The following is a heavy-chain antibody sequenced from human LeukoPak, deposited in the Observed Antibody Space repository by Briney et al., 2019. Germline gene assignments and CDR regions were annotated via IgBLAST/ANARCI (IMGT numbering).Heavy chain of an antibody. Sequence: SVKVSCKASGGTFSSYAISWVRQTPGQGLEWMGRIIPILGIANYAQKFQGRVTITAGKSTSTAYMELSSLRSEDTAVYYCARAYSSSSYHYYGMDVWGQGTTVTVSS. V-gene: IGHV1-69*04. CDR3: ARAYSSSSYHYYGMDV. CDR2: IIPILGIA. CDR1: GGTFSSYA. D-gene: IGHD6-6*01. J-gene: IGHJ6*02.